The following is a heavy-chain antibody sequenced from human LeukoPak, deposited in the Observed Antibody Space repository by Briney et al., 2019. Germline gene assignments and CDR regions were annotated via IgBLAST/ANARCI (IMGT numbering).Heavy chain of an antibody. CDR1: GGTFSSYA. V-gene: IGHV1-69*04. J-gene: IGHJ4*02. CDR3: ARDVTPHYDFWSGYYLDY. CDR2: IIPILGIA. D-gene: IGHD3-3*01. Sequence: SVKVSCKASGGTFSSYAISWVRQAPGQGLEWMGRIIPILGIANYAQKFQGRVTITTDESTSTAYMELSSLRSEDTAVYYCARDVTPHYDFWSGYYLDYWGQGTLVTVSS.